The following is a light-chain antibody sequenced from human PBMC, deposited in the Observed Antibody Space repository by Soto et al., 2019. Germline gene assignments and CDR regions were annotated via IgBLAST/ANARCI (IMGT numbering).Light chain of an antibody. J-gene: IGLJ3*02. V-gene: IGLV2-11*01. CDR3: CSSPGSHTWV. Sequence: QSALTQPRSVSGSPGQSVTISCTGTNSDIGNYNYVSWYQQHPGKAPKVMIYDVSKRPSGVPDRFSGSKSGNTASLTISGLQAEDEDDYYCCSSPGSHTWVFGGGTKVTVL. CDR1: NSDIGNYNY. CDR2: DVS.